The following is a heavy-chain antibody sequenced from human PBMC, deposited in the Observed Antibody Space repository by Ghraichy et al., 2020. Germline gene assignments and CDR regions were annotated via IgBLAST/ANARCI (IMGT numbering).Heavy chain of an antibody. D-gene: IGHD3-9*01. CDR2: ISSNGGST. J-gene: IGHJ4*02. CDR1: GFTFSSYA. Sequence: GESLNISCSASGFTFSSYAMHWVRQAPGKGLEYVSAISSNGGSTYYADSVKGRFTISRDNSKNTLYLQMSSLRAEDTDVYYCVNVRYFERSVGGWGKGTLVTVSS. CDR3: VNVRYFERSVGG. V-gene: IGHV3-64D*09.